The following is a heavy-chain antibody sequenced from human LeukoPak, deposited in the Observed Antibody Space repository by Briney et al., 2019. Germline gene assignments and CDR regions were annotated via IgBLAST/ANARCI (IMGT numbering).Heavy chain of an antibody. CDR1: GGSISSYY. J-gene: IGHJ2*01. CDR3: ARGGWYFAL. D-gene: IGHD3-16*01. V-gene: IGHV4-59*01. CDR2: IDYSGST. Sequence: PSETLSLTCTVSGGSISSYYWSWIRQPPGKGLECIGYIDYSGSTNYNPSLKSRVSISVDTSKNQFSLKLSPVTAADTAVYYCARGGWYFALWGRGTLVTASS.